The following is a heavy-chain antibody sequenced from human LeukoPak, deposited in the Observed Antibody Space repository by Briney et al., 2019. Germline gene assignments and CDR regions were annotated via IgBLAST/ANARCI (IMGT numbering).Heavy chain of an antibody. CDR1: GFTFSSYG. V-gene: IGHV3-33*01. D-gene: IGHD5-18*01. CDR3: ARDQLRYGEPYFDY. CDR2: IWYDGSNK. J-gene: IGHJ4*02. Sequence: GGSLRLSCAASGFTFSSYGMHWVRQAPGKGLEWVAVIWYDGSNKYYADSVKGRFTISRDNSKNTLYLQMDSLRAEDTAVYYCARDQLRYGEPYFDYWGQGTLVTVSS.